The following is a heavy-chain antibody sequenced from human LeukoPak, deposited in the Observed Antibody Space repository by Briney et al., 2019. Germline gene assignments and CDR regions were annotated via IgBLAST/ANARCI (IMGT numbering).Heavy chain of an antibody. CDR3: ARDGRPLVY. J-gene: IGHJ4*02. V-gene: IGHV3-7*03. Sequence: GGSLRLSCVDSGITFSKYWMSWVRQAPGKGLEWVANIKQDGGEKYYVDSVKGRFTISRDNAKNSLYLQMNSLRVEDTAVYYCARDGRPLVYWGQGTLVTVSS. CDR1: GITFSKYW. CDR2: IKQDGGEK.